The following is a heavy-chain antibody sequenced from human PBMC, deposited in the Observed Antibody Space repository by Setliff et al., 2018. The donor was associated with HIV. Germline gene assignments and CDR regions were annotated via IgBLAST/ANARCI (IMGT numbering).Heavy chain of an antibody. CDR3: ARDFKRYNSPCRFDP. CDR1: GGSISSGGYY. V-gene: IGHV4-61*02. D-gene: IGHD6-13*01. Sequence: SETLSLTCTVSGGSISSGGYYWSWIRQPAGKGLEWIGRISASGTTNYNPSLKGRVTISVDTSKNQFSLKLSSVTAADTAVYYCARDFKRYNSPCRFDPWGQGTLVTVSS. J-gene: IGHJ5*02. CDR2: ISASGTT.